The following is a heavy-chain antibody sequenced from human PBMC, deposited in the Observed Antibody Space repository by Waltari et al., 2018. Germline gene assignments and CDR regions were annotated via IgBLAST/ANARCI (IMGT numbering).Heavy chain of an antibody. CDR1: GYSISSGYY. Sequence: QVQLQESGPGLVKPSETLSLTCAVSGYSISSGYYWGWIRQPPGKGLEWIGRIYHSGSTYYNPSLKSRVTISVDTSKNQFSLKLSSVTAADTAVYYCASLHYGSGSPAHVWGQGTLVTVSS. CDR2: IYHSGST. CDR3: ASLHYGSGSPAHV. V-gene: IGHV4-38-2*01. D-gene: IGHD3-10*01. J-gene: IGHJ4*02.